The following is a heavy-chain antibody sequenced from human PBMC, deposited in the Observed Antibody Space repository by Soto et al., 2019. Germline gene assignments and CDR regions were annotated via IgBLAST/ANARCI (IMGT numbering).Heavy chain of an antibody. CDR3: ARLNCSGGSCSYYYYYGMDV. V-gene: IGHV5-10-1*01. Sequence: GESLKISCKGSGYSFTSYWISWVRQMPGKGLEWMGRIDPSDSYTNYSPSFQGHVTISADKSISTAYLQWSSLKASDTAMYYCARLNCSGGSCSYYYYYGMDVWGQGTTVTVS. D-gene: IGHD2-15*01. CDR1: GYSFTSYW. CDR2: IDPSDSYT. J-gene: IGHJ6*02.